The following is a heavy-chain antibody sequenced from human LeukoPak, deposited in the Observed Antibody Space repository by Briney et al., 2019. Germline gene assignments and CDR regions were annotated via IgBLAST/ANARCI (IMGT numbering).Heavy chain of an antibody. Sequence: ASVKVSCKASGYTFTSYGISWVRQAPGQGLEWMGWISAYNGNTNYAQNLQGRVTMTTDTSTRIAYMELRSLGSDDTAIYYCARFGIPANWFDPWGQGTLVTVSS. D-gene: IGHD6-25*01. CDR1: GYTFTSYG. CDR3: ARFGIPANWFDP. J-gene: IGHJ5*02. V-gene: IGHV1-18*01. CDR2: ISAYNGNT.